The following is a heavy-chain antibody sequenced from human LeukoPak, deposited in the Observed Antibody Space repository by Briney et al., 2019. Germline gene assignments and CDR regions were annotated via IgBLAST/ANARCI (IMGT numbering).Heavy chain of an antibody. CDR1: GYTFTSYG. J-gene: IGHJ4*02. V-gene: IGHV1-18*01. CDR2: ITAYNDNT. Sequence: ASVTVSCKASGYTFTSYGISWVRQAPGQGLEWMGWITAYNDNTNYAQKLQGRVTMTTDTSTSTAYMELRSLRSDDTAVYYCARALLWFGEPSHIDYWGQRTLVAASS. CDR3: ARALLWFGEPSHIDY. D-gene: IGHD3-10*01.